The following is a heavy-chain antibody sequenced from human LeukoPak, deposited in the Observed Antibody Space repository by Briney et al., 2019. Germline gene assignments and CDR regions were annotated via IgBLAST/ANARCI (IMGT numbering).Heavy chain of an antibody. V-gene: IGHV3-30*18. D-gene: IGHD3-22*01. CDR2: ISYDGSNK. CDR3: AKDSGSGGYYYGGDF. J-gene: IGHJ4*02. Sequence: GGSLRLSCAASGFAFSSYGMHWVRQAPGKGLEWVAVISYDGSNKYYADSVKGRFTISRDNSKNTLYLQMNSLRAEDTAVYHCAKDSGSGGYYYGGDFWGQGTLVTVSS. CDR1: GFAFSSYG.